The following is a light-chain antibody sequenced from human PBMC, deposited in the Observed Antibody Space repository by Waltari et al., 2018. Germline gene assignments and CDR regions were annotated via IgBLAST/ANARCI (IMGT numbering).Light chain of an antibody. J-gene: IGLJ2*01. V-gene: IGLV2-23*03. CDR1: SSDVGSYNP. Sequence: QSALTQPASVSGSPGQSITISCTGTSSDVGSYNPVSWYQQHPGNAPKLMIYEGSKRPSGVSNRFSGSKSGNTASLRISGLQAEDEADYYCCSYAGSSTFEVFGGGTKLTVL. CDR2: EGS. CDR3: CSYAGSSTFEV.